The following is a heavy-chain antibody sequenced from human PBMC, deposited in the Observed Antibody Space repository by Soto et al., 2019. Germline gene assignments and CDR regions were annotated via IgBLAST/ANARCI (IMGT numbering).Heavy chain of an antibody. CDR2: IIPIFGTA. J-gene: IGHJ4*02. CDR1: GGTFSSYA. D-gene: IGHD1-26*01. Sequence: SVKVSCKASGGTFSSYAISWVRQAPGQGLEWMGGIIPIFGTANYAQKFQGRVTITADESTSTAYMELSSLRSEDTAVYYCGRDSSFGSSSGGDYWGQGTLVTVSS. CDR3: GRDSSFGSSSGGDY. V-gene: IGHV1-69*13.